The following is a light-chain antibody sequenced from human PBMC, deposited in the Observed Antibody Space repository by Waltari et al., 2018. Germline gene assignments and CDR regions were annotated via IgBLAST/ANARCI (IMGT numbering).Light chain of an antibody. J-gene: IGLJ3*02. CDR3: SSYTSSSTWV. CDR1: SSDVGGYNY. Sequence: QSALTQPASVSGSPGQSITISCTGTSSDVGGYNYVSWYQQHPGKAPKLMIYDVSKRPSGFSNRFSGSKSGNTASLTISGLQVEDEADYYCSSYTSSSTWVFGGGTKLTVL. CDR2: DVS. V-gene: IGLV2-14*01.